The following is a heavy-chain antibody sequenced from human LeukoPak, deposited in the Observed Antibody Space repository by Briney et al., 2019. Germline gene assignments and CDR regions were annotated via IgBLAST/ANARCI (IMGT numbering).Heavy chain of an antibody. CDR1: GGSISSYY. D-gene: IGHD2-21*01. Sequence: SETLSLTCTVSGGSISSYYWSWIRQPTGKGLEWIGYIYYSGSTNYNPSLKSRVTISVDTSKNQFSLKLSSVTAADTAVYYCATYSLGRGFDPWGQGTLVTVSS. CDR3: ATYSLGRGFDP. CDR2: IYYSGST. V-gene: IGHV4-59*08. J-gene: IGHJ5*02.